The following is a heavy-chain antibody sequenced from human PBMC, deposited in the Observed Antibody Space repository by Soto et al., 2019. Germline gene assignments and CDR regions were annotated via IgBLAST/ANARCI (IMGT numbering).Heavy chain of an antibody. D-gene: IGHD6-19*01. Sequence: PETLSRNCPFAGVSFSRSYSIWIRQPPGKGLEWIGYIYYSGSTNYNPSLKSRVTISVDTSKNQFSLKLSSVTAADTAVYYCARTWLGNWFDPWGQGTLVTVSS. J-gene: IGHJ5*02. CDR1: GVSFSRSY. CDR2: IYYSGST. V-gene: IGHV4-59*01. CDR3: ARTWLGNWFDP.